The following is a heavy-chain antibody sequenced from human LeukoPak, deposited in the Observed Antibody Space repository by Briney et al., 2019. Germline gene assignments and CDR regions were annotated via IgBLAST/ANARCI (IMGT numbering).Heavy chain of an antibody. CDR1: GYTFTSYG. CDR2: ISAYNGNT. D-gene: IGHD2-15*01. CDR3: ARVDCSGGSCYLDYYYGMDV. Sequence: AASVKASCKASGYTFTSYGISWVRQAPGQGLEWMGWISAYNGNTNYAQKLQGRVTMTTDTSTSTAYMELRSLRSDDTAVYYCARVDCSGGSCYLDYYYGMDVWGQGTTVTVSS. J-gene: IGHJ6*02. V-gene: IGHV1-18*01.